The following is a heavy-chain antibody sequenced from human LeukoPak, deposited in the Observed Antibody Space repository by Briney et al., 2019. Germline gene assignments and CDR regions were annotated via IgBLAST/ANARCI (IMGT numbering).Heavy chain of an antibody. J-gene: IGHJ1*01. V-gene: IGHV3-23*01. Sequence: GGSLRLSCAASGFTFSSYAMSWVRQAPGKGLEWVSAISGSGGSTYYADSVKGRFTNSRDNSKNTLYLQMNSLRAEDTAVYYCAKDEWGFEGYFRPEAIQHWGQGTLVTVSS. CDR2: ISGSGGST. D-gene: IGHD2-15*01. CDR3: AKDEWGFEGYFRPEAIQH. CDR1: GFTFSSYA.